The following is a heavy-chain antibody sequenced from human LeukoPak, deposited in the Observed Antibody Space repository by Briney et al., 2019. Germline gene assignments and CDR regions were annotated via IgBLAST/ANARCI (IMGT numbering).Heavy chain of an antibody. V-gene: IGHV3-23*01. D-gene: IGHD5-24*01. Sequence: GGSLRLSCAASGFTFSSYAMSWVRQAPGKGLEWVSAIRGSGGSTYYADSVKGRFTISRDNSKSTLFLQMNSLRAEDTAVYYCAKDPRVGSRVATPCHWGQGTLVTVSS. CDR2: IRGSGGST. J-gene: IGHJ4*02. CDR1: GFTFSSYA. CDR3: AKDPRVGSRVATPCH.